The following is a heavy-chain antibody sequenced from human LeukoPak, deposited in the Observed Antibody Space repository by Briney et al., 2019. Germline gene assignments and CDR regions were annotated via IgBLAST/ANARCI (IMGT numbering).Heavy chain of an antibody. CDR3: ALVDGYSNKN. CDR2: INSNGGST. CDR1: GFTFSSYA. V-gene: IGHV3-64*01. D-gene: IGHD5-12*01. Sequence: GGSLRLSCAVSGFTFSSYAMHWVRQTPGKGLEYVSGINSNGGSTHYANSVKGRFTISRDNSKHTLYLQMGSLRTEDMAVYYCALVDGYSNKNWGQGTLVTVSS. J-gene: IGHJ4*02.